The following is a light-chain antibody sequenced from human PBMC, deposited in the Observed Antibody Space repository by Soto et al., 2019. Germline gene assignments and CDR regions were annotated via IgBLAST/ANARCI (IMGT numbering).Light chain of an antibody. CDR2: KAS. J-gene: IGKJ4*01. CDR3: QQYNSYPLT. V-gene: IGKV1-5*03. Sequence: DIQMTQSPSTLSASVGDRVTISCRASRTISSWLAWYQQKPGKAPKFLIYKASSLQSGVPSRFSGSGSGTEFTLTITNLQPDDSATYYCQQYNSYPLTFGGGTKVEIK. CDR1: RTISSW.